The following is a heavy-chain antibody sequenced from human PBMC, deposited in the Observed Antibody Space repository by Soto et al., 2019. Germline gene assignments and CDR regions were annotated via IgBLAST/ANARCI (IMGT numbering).Heavy chain of an antibody. D-gene: IGHD2-2*01. Sequence: GGSLRLSCAASGFTFSSYGMHWVRQAPGKGLEWVAVISYDGSNKYYADSVKGRFTISRDNSKNTLYLQMNSLRAEDTAVYYCAKDPREQYCISTSCYRPKNYYYYYGMEVWGQGTTVTVSS. V-gene: IGHV3-30*18. J-gene: IGHJ6*02. CDR1: GFTFSSYG. CDR3: AKDPREQYCISTSCYRPKNYYYYYGMEV. CDR2: ISYDGSNK.